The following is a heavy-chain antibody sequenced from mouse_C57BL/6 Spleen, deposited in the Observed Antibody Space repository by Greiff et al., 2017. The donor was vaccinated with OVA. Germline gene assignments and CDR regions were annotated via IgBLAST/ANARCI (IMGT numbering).Heavy chain of an antibody. V-gene: IGHV1-18*01. J-gene: IGHJ3*01. CDR2: INPNTGGT. CDR3: ARRTAQAPFAD. Sequence: VQLQQSGPELVKPGASVKIPCKASGYTFTDYNMDWVQQSHGKSLEWIGDINPNTGGTIYNQKFKGKATLTVDKASSTAYMELSSLTSEDTAVYYCARRTAQAPFADWGQGTLVTVSA. CDR1: GYTFTDYN. D-gene: IGHD3-2*02.